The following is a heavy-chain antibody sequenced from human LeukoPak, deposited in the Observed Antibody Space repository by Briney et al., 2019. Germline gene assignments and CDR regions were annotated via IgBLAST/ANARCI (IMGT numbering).Heavy chain of an antibody. V-gene: IGHV3-74*01. J-gene: IGHJ3*02. Sequence: GGSLRLSCAASGLTFSSYWMHWVRQAPGKGLVWVSRINSDGSSTSYADSVKGRFTISRDNAKNTLYLQMNSLRADDTAVYYCARVQGHPPNDLDTWGQGTMVTVSS. CDR3: ARVQGHPPNDLDT. D-gene: IGHD2-8*01. CDR2: INSDGSST. CDR1: GLTFSSYW.